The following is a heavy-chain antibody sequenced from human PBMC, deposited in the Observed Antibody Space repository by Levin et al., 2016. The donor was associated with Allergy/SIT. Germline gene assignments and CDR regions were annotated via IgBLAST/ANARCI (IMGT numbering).Heavy chain of an antibody. D-gene: IGHD3-22*01. CDR2: ISSSSTYT. J-gene: IGHJ3*02. CDR1: GFTFSDYY. Sequence: GGSLRLSCAASGFTFSDYYMSWIRQAPGKGLEWVSYISSSSTYTNYADSVKGRFTISRDNAKNSLYLQMNSLRAEDTAVYYCARGVMGYYYDSSGYPQIAAFDIWGQGTMVTVSS. CDR3: ARGVMGYYYDSSGYPQIAAFDI. V-gene: IGHV3-11*05.